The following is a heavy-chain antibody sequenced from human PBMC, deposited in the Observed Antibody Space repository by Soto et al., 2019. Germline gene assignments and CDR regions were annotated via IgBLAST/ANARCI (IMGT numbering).Heavy chain of an antibody. CDR1: GFTFSSYA. CDR3: AKWDSSSWYWEPIDY. CDR2: ISGSGGST. J-gene: IGHJ4*02. V-gene: IGHV3-23*01. D-gene: IGHD6-13*01. Sequence: EVQLLESGGGLVQPGGSLRLSCAASGFTFSSYAMSWVRQAPGRGLEWVSAISGSGGSTYYADSVKGRFTISRDNSKNTLYLQMNSLRAEDTAVYYCAKWDSSSWYWEPIDYWGQGTLVTVSS.